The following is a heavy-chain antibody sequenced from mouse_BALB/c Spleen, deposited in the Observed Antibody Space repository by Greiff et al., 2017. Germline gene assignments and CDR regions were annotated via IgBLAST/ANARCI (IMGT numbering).Heavy chain of an antibody. CDR3: ARGLRRLWFAY. J-gene: IGHJ3*01. D-gene: IGHD2-4*01. Sequence: EVKLEESGPGLVKPSQSLSLTCTVTGYSITSDYAWNWIRQFPGNKLEWMGYISYSGSTSYNPSLKSRISITRDTSKNQFFLQLNSVTTEDTATYYCARGLRRLWFAYWGQGTLVTVSA. CDR2: ISYSGST. CDR1: GYSITSDYA. V-gene: IGHV3-2*02.